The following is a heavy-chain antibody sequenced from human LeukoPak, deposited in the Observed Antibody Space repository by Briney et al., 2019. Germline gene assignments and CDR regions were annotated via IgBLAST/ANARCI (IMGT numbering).Heavy chain of an antibody. CDR1: GFTFSSYA. V-gene: IGHV3-30*04. Sequence: GGSLRLSCAASGFTFSSYAMHWVRQAPGKGLEWVAVISYDGSNKYYTDSVKGRFTISRDNSKNTLYLQMNSLRAEDTAVYYCARVPDNSYGSSFDYWGLGTLVTVSS. D-gene: IGHD5-18*01. J-gene: IGHJ4*02. CDR3: ARVPDNSYGSSFDY. CDR2: ISYDGSNK.